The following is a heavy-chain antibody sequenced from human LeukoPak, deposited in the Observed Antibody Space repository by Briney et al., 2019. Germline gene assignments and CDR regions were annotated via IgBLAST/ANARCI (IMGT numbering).Heavy chain of an antibody. CDR2: IRYDGSNK. D-gene: IGHD6-19*01. CDR1: GFTFSSYG. J-gene: IGHJ4*02. V-gene: IGHV3-30*02. CDR3: AKVSTIAVAGTDFDY. Sequence: GGSLRLSCAASGFTFSSYGMHWVRQAPGKGLEWVAFIRYDGSNKYYADSVKGRFTISRDNSKNTLYLQMNSLRAEDTAVYYCAKVSTIAVAGTDFDYWGQGTLVTVSS.